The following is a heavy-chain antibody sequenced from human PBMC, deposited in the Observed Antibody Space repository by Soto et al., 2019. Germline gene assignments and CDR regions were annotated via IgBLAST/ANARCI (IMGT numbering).Heavy chain of an antibody. J-gene: IGHJ4*02. CDR2: IYYSGST. Sequence: PSETLSLTCTVSGGSISSGDYYWSWIRQPPGKGLEWIGYIYYSGSTYYNPSLKSRVTISVDTSKNQFSLKLSSVTAADTAVYYCARLYYYDSSGYLFDYWGQGTLVTVS. CDR1: GGSISSGDYY. CDR3: ARLYYYDSSGYLFDY. D-gene: IGHD3-22*01. V-gene: IGHV4-30-4*01.